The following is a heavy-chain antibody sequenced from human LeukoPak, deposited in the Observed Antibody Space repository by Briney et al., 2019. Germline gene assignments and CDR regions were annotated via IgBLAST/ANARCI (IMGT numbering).Heavy chain of an antibody. V-gene: IGHV3-66*02. J-gene: IGHJ4*02. CDR2: IYSGGST. Sequence: GGSLRLSCAASGFTVSSNYMSWVRQALGKGLEWVSVIYSGGSTYYADSVKGRFTISRDNSKNTLYLQMNSLRAEDTAVYYCARVISLYYFDYWGQGTLVTVSS. CDR1: GFTVSSNY. CDR3: ARVISLYYFDY. D-gene: IGHD2-21*01.